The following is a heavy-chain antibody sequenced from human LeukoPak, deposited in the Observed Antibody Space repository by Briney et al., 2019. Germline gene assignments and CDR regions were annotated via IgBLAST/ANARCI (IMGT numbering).Heavy chain of an antibody. CDR1: GFTFSNYG. V-gene: IGHV3-30*03. CDR2: ISTDGSGK. CDR3: ARAGDTAMIYYFDY. D-gene: IGHD5-18*01. J-gene: IGHJ4*02. Sequence: GGSLRLSCAASGFTFSNYGLHWVRQAPGKGLEWVALISTDGSGKNYADSVKGRFTISRDNSKNTLYLQMNSLRAEDTAVYYCARAGDTAMIYYFDYWGQGTLVTVSS.